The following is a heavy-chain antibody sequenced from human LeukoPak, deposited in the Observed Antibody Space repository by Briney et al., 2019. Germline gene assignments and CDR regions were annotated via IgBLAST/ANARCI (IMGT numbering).Heavy chain of an antibody. D-gene: IGHD2-2*01. Sequence: SQTLSLTCAISGDSVSSNSVTWNWIRQSPSRGLEWLGRTYYRSTWYNDYAVSVRGRITVNPDTSKNQFSLHLNSVIPEDTAVYYCARRLTQYDCFDPWGQGILVTVSS. CDR2: TYYRSTWYN. J-gene: IGHJ5*02. CDR1: GDSVSSNSVT. V-gene: IGHV6-1*01. CDR3: ARRLTQYDCFDP.